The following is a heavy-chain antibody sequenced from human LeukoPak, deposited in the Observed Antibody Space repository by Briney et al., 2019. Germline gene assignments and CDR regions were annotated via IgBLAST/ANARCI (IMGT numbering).Heavy chain of an antibody. D-gene: IGHD6-19*01. Sequence: PGGSLRLSCEASGFTFNNYGMHWVRQAPGKGLEWAAVISYDGSDKYYADSVKGRFTISRDNSKNTLYLQMNSLRGEDTAVYYCAKDQLAVAGTYRSGGMDVWGQGTTVTVSS. CDR3: AKDQLAVAGTYRSGGMDV. CDR1: GFTFNNYG. J-gene: IGHJ6*02. CDR2: ISYDGSDK. V-gene: IGHV3-30*18.